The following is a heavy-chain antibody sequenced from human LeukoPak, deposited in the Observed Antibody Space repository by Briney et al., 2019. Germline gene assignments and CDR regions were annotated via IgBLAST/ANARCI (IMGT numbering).Heavy chain of an antibody. Sequence: GGSLRLSCAASGFTFSSYAMSWVRQAPGKGLEWVSYISSSSSYTNYADSVKGRFTISRDNAKNSLYLQMNSLRAEDTAVYYCAIQAPSRAFDPWGQGTLVTVSS. CDR1: GFTFSSYA. V-gene: IGHV3-21*05. CDR2: ISSSSSYT. CDR3: AIQAPSRAFDP. J-gene: IGHJ5*02.